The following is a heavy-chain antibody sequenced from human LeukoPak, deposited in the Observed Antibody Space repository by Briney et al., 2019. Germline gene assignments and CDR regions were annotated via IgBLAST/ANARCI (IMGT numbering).Heavy chain of an antibody. D-gene: IGHD3-3*01. CDR3: ASLARPHYDFWSGIYYMDV. CDR1: GGTFSSYA. J-gene: IGHJ6*03. Sequence: GASVKVSCKASGGTFSSYAISWVRQAPGQGLEWMGGIIPIFGTANYAQKLQGRVTMTTDTSTSTAYMELRSLRSDDTAVYYCASLARPHYDFWSGIYYMDVWGKGTTVTVSS. CDR2: IIPIFGTA. V-gene: IGHV1-69*05.